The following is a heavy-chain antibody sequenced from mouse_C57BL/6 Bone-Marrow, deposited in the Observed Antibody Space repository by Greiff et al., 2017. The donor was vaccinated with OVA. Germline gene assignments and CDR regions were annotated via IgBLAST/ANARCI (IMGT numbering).Heavy chain of an antibody. CDR3: TRGYINYYAMDY. J-gene: IGHJ4*01. D-gene: IGHD2-5*01. CDR2: IDPETGGA. V-gene: IGHV1-15*01. Sequence: VQLVESGAELVRPGASVTLSCKASGYTFTDYEMHWVKQTPVHGLEWIGAIDPETGGAAYNQKFKGKAILTADKSSSKAYMELRSLTSDDSAVYYCTRGYINYYAMDYWGQGTSVTVSS. CDR1: GYTFTDYE.